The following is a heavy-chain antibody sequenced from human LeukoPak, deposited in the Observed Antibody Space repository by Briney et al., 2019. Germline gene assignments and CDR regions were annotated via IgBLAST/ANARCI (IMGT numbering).Heavy chain of an antibody. V-gene: IGHV4-31*03. J-gene: IGHJ4*02. CDR2: IYYRGST. D-gene: IGHD6-13*01. CDR1: GGSMSSGGHY. Sequence: PSQTLSLTCNVSGGSMSSGGHYWSWIRQHPGKGLEWIGYIYYRGSTYYNPSLKSRVTLSIDTSKNQFSLKLTSVTAADTAVYYCARDFGISAAGIDSWGQGTLVTVSS. CDR3: ARDFGISAAGIDS.